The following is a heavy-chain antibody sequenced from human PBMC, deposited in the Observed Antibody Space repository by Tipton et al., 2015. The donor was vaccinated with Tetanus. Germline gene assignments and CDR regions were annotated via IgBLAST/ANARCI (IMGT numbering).Heavy chain of an antibody. CDR3: ARDVRDSSSWYWYFDL. D-gene: IGHD6-13*01. CDR2: IYYSGST. V-gene: IGHV4-59*01. Sequence: GLVKPSETLSLTCTVSGGSISSYYWSWIRQPPGKGLEWIGYIYYSGSTNYNPSLKSRVTISVDTSKNQFSLKLSSVTAADTAVYYCARDVRDSSSWYWYFDLWGRGTLVTVSS. CDR1: GGSISSYY. J-gene: IGHJ2*01.